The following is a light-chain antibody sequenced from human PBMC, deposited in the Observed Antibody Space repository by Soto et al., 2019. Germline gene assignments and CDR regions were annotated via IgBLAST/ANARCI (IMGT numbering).Light chain of an antibody. CDR1: SSDVGGYNY. CDR3: ISYTTSSTYV. CDR2: HVS. V-gene: IGLV2-14*01. Sequence: QSVLTQPASVSGSPGRSITIPCTGTSSDVGGYNYVSWYQQHPGKAPKLMIYHVSNRPSGVSYRLSGSKSGNTASLTISGLQAEDEADYYCISYTTSSTYVFGTGTKVTVL. J-gene: IGLJ1*01.